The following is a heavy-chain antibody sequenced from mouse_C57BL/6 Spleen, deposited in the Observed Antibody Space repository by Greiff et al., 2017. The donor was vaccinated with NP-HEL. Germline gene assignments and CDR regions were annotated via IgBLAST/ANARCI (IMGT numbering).Heavy chain of an antibody. D-gene: IGHD1-1*01. J-gene: IGHJ2*01. V-gene: IGHV1-80*01. CDR2: IYPGDGDT. CDR3: ARSPITTVAYFDY. CDR1: GYAFSSYW. Sequence: VQLQQSGAELVKPGASVKISCKASGYAFSSYWMNWVKQRPGKGLEWIGQIYPGDGDTNYNGKFKGKATLTADKSSSTAYMQPSSLTSEDSAVYFCARSPITTVAYFDYWGQGTTLTVSS.